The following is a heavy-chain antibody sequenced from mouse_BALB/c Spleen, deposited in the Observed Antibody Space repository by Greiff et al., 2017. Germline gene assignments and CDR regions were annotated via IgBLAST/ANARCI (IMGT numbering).Heavy chain of an antibody. CDR3: ARTYRYDVDYAMDY. D-gene: IGHD2-14*01. CDR1: GFTFSSFG. J-gene: IGHJ4*01. CDR2: ISSGSSTI. Sequence: EVQRVESGGGLVQPGGSRKLSCAASGFTFSSFGMHWVRQAPEKGLEWVAYISSGSSTIYYADTVKGRFTISRDNPKNTLFLQMTSLRSEDTAMYYCARTYRYDVDYAMDYWGQGTSVTVSS. V-gene: IGHV5-17*02.